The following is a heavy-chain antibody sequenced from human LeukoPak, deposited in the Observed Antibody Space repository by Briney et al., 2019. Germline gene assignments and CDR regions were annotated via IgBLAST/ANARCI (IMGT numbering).Heavy chain of an antibody. J-gene: IGHJ6*02. CDR2: ISSSSSYI. CDR3: ARGHSSSWNYGMDV. V-gene: IGHV3-21*01. CDR1: GFTFSSYS. D-gene: IGHD6-13*01. Sequence: GGSLRLSCAASGFTFSSYSMNWVRQAPGKGLEWVSSISSSSSYIYYADSVKGRFTISRDNAKNSLYLQMNSLRAEDTAVYYCARGHSSSWNYGMDVWGQGTTVTVSS.